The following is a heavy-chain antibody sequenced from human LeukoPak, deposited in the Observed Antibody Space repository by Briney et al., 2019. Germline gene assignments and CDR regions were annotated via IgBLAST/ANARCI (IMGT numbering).Heavy chain of an antibody. CDR2: LSYDGHNK. V-gene: IGHV3-30*19. D-gene: IGHD1-7*01. CDR3: ARGELLRNFDY. J-gene: IGHJ4*02. CDR1: GFIFSSYG. Sequence: GGSLRLSCAASGFIFSSYGMHWVRQAPGKGLEWVSTLSYDGHNKYFADSVKGRFTISRDTSKNTVYLQMSTLRIDDTAVYYCARGELLRNFDYWGQGTLVTVSS.